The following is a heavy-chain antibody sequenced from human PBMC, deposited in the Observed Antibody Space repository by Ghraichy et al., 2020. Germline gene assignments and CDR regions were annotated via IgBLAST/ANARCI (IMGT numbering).Heavy chain of an antibody. CDR3: ARGQGAIEYFGMDV. Sequence: ASVKVSCKVSGYTFTSYDINWVRQAPGQGLEWMAWMNPNNDDTGYVQRFQGRVTLTRDTSISTAYLELSSLTYEDTAVYYCARGQGAIEYFGMDVWGQGTTVTVSS. D-gene: IGHD1-26*01. CDR1: GYTFTSYD. V-gene: IGHV1-8*01. J-gene: IGHJ6*02. CDR2: MNPNNDDT.